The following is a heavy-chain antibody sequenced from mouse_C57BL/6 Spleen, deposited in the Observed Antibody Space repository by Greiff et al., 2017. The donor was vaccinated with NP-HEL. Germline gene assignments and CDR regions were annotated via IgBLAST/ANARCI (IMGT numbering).Heavy chain of an antibody. CDR2: INPNNGGT. Sequence: VQLQQSGPELVKPGASVKISCKASGYTFTDYYMNWVKQSHGKSLEWIGDINPNNGGTSYNQKFKGKATLTVDKSSSTAYMELRSLTSEDSAVYYCAPNYCGSSYDYAMDYWGQGTSVTVSS. CDR1: GYTFTDYY. J-gene: IGHJ4*01. CDR3: APNYCGSSYDYAMDY. D-gene: IGHD1-1*01. V-gene: IGHV1-26*01.